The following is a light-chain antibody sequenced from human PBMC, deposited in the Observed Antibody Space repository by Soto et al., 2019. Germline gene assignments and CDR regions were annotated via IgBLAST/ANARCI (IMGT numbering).Light chain of an antibody. V-gene: IGKV2-30*01. CDR1: QSLVYSDGNTY. CDR3: MQGTHWPPYT. J-gene: IGKJ2*01. Sequence: DVVLTQSPLSLPVTLGQPASISCRSSQSLVYSDGNTYLSWFLQRPGQSPRRLIYNVSIRDSRVPDRFSGSGSGTDFTLTITRVGAEDVWVYYCMQGTHWPPYTFGQGTQLEIK. CDR2: NVS.